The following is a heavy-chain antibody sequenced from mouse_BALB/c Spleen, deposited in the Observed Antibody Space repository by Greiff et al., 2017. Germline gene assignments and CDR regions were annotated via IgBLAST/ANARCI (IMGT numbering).Heavy chain of an antibody. CDR3: ARRDGYYLFAY. Sequence: QVQLQQSGAELVRPGTSVKVSCKASGYAFTNYLIEWVKQRPGQGLEWIGVINPGSGGTNYNEKFKGKATLTADKSSSTAYMQLSSLTSDDSAVYFCARRDGYYLFAYWGQGTLVTVSA. V-gene: IGHV1-54*01. CDR2: INPGSGGT. CDR1: GYAFTNYL. D-gene: IGHD2-3*01. J-gene: IGHJ3*01.